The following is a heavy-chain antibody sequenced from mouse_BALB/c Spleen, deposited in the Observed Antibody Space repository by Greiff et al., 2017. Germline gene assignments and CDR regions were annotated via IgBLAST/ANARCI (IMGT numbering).Heavy chain of an antibody. CDR3: ARRGGFYAMDY. CDR2: ISSGSSTI. Sequence: EVQLVESGGGLVQPGGSRKLSCAASGFTFSSFGMHWVRQAPEKGLEWVAYISSGSSTIYYADTVKGRFTISRDNPKNTLFLQMTSLRSEDTAMYYCARRGGFYAMDYWGQGTSVTVSS. V-gene: IGHV5-17*02. J-gene: IGHJ4*01. CDR1: GFTFSSFG.